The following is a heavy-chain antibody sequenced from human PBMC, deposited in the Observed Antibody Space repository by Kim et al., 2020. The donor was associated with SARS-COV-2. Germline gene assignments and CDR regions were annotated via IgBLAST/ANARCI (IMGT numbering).Heavy chain of an antibody. J-gene: IGHJ4*02. Sequence: SETLSLTCTVSGGSISSGGYYWSWIRQHPGKGLEWIGYIYYSGSTYYNPSLKSRVTISVDTSKNQFSLKLSSVTAADTAVYYCAREGYYYDSSGIDYWGQGTLVTVSS. D-gene: IGHD3-22*01. V-gene: IGHV4-31*03. CDR3: AREGYYYDSSGIDY. CDR1: GGSISSGGYY. CDR2: IYYSGST.